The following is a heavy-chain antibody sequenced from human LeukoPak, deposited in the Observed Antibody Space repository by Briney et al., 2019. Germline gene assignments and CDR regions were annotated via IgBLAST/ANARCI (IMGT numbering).Heavy chain of an antibody. Sequence: ASVKVSCKASGYTFTDYYMHWVRQAPGQEVEWMGWMNPKNGGTNYAQKVQGRVIMTRETSISTSYMEFSRLTSDDTAVYSCARSSVIVPAAITWFDPWGQGALVTVSS. CDR3: ARSSVIVPAAITWFDP. CDR2: MNPKNGGT. J-gene: IGHJ5*02. CDR1: GYTFTDYY. D-gene: IGHD2-2*01. V-gene: IGHV1-2*02.